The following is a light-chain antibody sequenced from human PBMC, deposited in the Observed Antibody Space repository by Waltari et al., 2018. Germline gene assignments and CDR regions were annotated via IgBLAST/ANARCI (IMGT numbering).Light chain of an antibody. CDR1: SGPVSTTSY. CDR2: KGS. Sequence: QTVVTQEPSLSVSPGGTVTLTCAFTSGPVSTTSYATWYQQTPGQPPRTLVYKGSSRSSGVPDRFSGSIFGNKAALTITGAQADDECNYYCALYMGSGIWVFGGGTKLTVL. V-gene: IGLV8-61*01. CDR3: ALYMGSGIWV. J-gene: IGLJ3*02.